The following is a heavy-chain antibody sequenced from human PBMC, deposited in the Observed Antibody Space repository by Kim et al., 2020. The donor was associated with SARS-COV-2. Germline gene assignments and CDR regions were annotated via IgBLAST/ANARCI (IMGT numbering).Heavy chain of an antibody. CDR2: FNPNNGGA. CDR3: ARGITTGFPNWFDP. Sequence: ASVKVFCKASGYTFSDYYLHWVRQAPGQGLEWMGRFNPNNGGADRAQKFQGRVTMTRDTSISAAYMELSRLTSDDTAVYYCARGITTGFPNWFDPWGQGT. V-gene: IGHV1-2*06. D-gene: IGHD1-1*01. CDR1: GYTFSDYY. J-gene: IGHJ5*02.